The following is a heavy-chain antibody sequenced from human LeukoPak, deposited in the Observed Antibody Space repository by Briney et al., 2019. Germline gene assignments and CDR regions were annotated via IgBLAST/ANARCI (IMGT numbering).Heavy chain of an antibody. J-gene: IGHJ4*02. V-gene: IGHV4-39*07. CDR2: IYYSGST. D-gene: IGHD3-3*01. Sequence: PSETLSLTCTVSGGSISSSSYYWGWIRQPPGKGLEWIGSIYYSGSTNYNPSLKSRVTISVDTSKNQFSLKLSSVTAADTAVYYCASHLRFLEWSNFDYWGQGTLVTVSS. CDR1: GGSISSSSYY. CDR3: ASHLRFLEWSNFDY.